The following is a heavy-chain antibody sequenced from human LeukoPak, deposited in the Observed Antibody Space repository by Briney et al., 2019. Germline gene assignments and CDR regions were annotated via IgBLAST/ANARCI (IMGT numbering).Heavy chain of an antibody. V-gene: IGHV1-2*02. D-gene: IGHD3/OR15-3a*01. CDR3: ARGGTTYYFHY. CDR1: GYTFTGYY. J-gene: IGHJ4*02. Sequence: ASVKVSCKASGYTFTGYYMHWVRQAPGQGLEWMGWINPNSGGTNYAQKFRGRVTMTRDTSISTAYMEVSRLTADDTAVYYCARGGTTYYFHYWGRGTLVTVSS. CDR2: INPNSGGT.